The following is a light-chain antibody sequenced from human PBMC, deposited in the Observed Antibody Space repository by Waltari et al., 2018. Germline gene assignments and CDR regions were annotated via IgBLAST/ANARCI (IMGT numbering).Light chain of an antibody. CDR1: QIVLYSSNNKNY. CDR2: WAS. CDR3: QQYYSTPPLT. V-gene: IGKV4-1*01. Sequence: DIVMTQSPDSLAVSLGARATINCKSSQIVLYSSNNKNYLAWYQQKPGQPPKLLIYWASTRESGVPDRFSGSGSGTDFTLTISSLQAEDVAVYYCQQYYSTPPLTFGQGTRLEIK. J-gene: IGKJ5*01.